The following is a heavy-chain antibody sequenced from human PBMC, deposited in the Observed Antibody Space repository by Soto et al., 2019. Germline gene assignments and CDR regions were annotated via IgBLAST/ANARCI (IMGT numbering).Heavy chain of an antibody. J-gene: IGHJ6*03. CDR1: GFTFSSYA. V-gene: IGHV3-23*01. CDR2: ISGSGGST. Sequence: EVQLLESGGGLVQPGGSLRLSCAASGFTFSSYAMSWVRQAPGKGLEWVSAISGSGGSTYYADSVKGRFTISRDNSKNTLYMQMNSLRAEDTAVYYCAKRETTIFGVVTQYYYYYYMDVWGKGTTVTVSS. CDR3: AKRETTIFGVVTQYYYYYYMDV. D-gene: IGHD3-3*01.